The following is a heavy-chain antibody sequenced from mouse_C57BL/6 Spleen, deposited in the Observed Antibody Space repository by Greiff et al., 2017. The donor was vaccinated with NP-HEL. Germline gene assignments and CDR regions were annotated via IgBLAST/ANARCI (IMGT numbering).Heavy chain of an antibody. CDR3: ARRGDYGNPFAY. V-gene: IGHV1-54*01. Sequence: QVQLQQSGAELVRPGTSVKVSCKASGYAFTNYLIEWVKQRPGQGLEWIGVINPGSGGTNYNEKFKGKATLTADKSSSTAYMQLSSLTSEDSAVYFCARRGDYGNPFAYWGQGTLVTVSA. CDR1: GYAFTNYL. D-gene: IGHD2-1*01. J-gene: IGHJ3*01. CDR2: INPGSGGT.